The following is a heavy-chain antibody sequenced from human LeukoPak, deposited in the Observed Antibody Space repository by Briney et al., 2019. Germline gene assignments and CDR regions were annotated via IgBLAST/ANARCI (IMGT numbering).Heavy chain of an antibody. V-gene: IGHV3-33*01. Sequence: TGGSLRLSSAASGFTFSSYGMHWVRQAPGKGLEWVAVIWYDGSNKYYADSVKGRFTISRDNSKNTLYLQMNSLRAEDTAVYYCARDKKQWLVLWETFDYWGQGTLVTVSS. CDR1: GFTFSSYG. J-gene: IGHJ4*02. CDR3: ARDKKQWLVLWETFDY. D-gene: IGHD6-19*01. CDR2: IWYDGSNK.